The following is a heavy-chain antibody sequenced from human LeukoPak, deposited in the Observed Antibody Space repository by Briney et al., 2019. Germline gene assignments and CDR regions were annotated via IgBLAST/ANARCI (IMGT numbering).Heavy chain of an antibody. CDR3: ARSSIVRGVPFDY. D-gene: IGHD3-10*01. Sequence: SETLSLTCAVYGGSFSGYYWSWIRQPPGKGLEWIGEINHSGSTNYNPSLTGRVTISADTSKNQFSLKLSSVTAADTGVYYCARSSIVRGVPFDYWGQGTLVTVSS. CDR2: INHSGST. CDR1: GGSFSGYY. J-gene: IGHJ4*02. V-gene: IGHV4-34*01.